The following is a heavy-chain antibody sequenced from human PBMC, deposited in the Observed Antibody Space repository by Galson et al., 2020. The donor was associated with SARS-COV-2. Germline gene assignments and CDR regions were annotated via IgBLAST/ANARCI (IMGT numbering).Heavy chain of an antibody. CDR3: VRDEGTGPYDY. CDR1: AFAVSSKY. J-gene: IGHJ4*02. Sequence: METGGSLRLSCAASAFAVSSKYMSWVRQAPGKGLAWVSVIYYAGNTNYADTVRGRFTITRDTSKNTVSLQMNSLRAEDTAMYYCVRDEGTGPYDYWGPGTLVTVSS. D-gene: IGHD3-10*01. CDR2: IYYAGNT. V-gene: IGHV3-53*05.